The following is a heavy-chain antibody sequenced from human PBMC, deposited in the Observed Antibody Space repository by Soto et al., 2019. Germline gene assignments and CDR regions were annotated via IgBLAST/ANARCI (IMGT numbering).Heavy chain of an antibody. D-gene: IGHD2-15*01. J-gene: IGHJ6*03. Sequence: GGSLRLSCAASGFTFDDYAMHWVRQAPGKGLEWVSGISWNSGSIGYADSVKGRFTISRDNAKNSLYLQMNSLRAEDTALYYCAKGRAANYYYYYYTDVCGKGTTVTFSS. CDR2: ISWNSGSI. CDR3: AKGRAANYYYYYYTDV. V-gene: IGHV3-9*01. CDR1: GFTFDDYA.